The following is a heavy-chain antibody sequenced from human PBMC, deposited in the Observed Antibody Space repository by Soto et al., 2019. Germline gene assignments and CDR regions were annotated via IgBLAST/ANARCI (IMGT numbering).Heavy chain of an antibody. V-gene: IGHV1-2*02. CDR3: AKGGAIVAAGTRVYLYNAMDV. CDR1: GYTFTGYY. D-gene: IGHD1-26*01. CDR2: INPNSGDT. J-gene: IGHJ6*02. Sequence: ASVKVACKASGYTFTGYYVHWVRQAPGQGLEWMGWINPNSGDTYLAERFQGRVTMNRDTSIGTAYMELRGLTSDDTAEYYCAKGGAIVAAGTRVYLYNAMDVWGQGTTVTVSS.